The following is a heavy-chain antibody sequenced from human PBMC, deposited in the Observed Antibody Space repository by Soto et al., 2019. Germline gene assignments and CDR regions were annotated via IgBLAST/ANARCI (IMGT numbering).Heavy chain of an antibody. CDR3: TTGPYYDILTGYYPTYYYYGMDV. J-gene: IGHJ6*02. CDR1: GFTFSNAW. CDR2: IKSKTDGGTT. Sequence: PGGSLRLSCAASGFTFSNAWMNWVRQAPGKGLEWVGRIKSKTDGGTTDYAAPVKGRFTISRDDSKNTLYLQMNSLKTEDTAVYYCTTGPYYDILTGYYPTYYYYGMDVWGQGTTVTVSS. D-gene: IGHD3-9*01. V-gene: IGHV3-15*07.